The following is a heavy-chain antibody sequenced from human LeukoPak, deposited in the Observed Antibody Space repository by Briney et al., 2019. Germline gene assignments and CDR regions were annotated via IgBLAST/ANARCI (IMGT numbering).Heavy chain of an antibody. CDR1: GGSISSGGYY. J-gene: IGHJ4*02. CDR2: IYYSGST. D-gene: IGHD3-22*01. CDR3: ARHGYITATFDY. V-gene: IGHV4-39*01. Sequence: SETLSLTCTVSGGSISSGGYYWSWIRQHPGKGLEWIGYIYYSGSTYYNPSLKSRVTISVDTSKNQFSLKLSSVTAADTAVYYCARHGYITATFDYWGQGTLVTVSS.